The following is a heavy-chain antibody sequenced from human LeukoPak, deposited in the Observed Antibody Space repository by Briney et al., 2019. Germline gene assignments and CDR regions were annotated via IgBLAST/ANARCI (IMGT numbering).Heavy chain of an antibody. Sequence: SQTLSLTCAISGVSVSSKSAAWNWIRQCPSRGLEWLGRTYFRSKWNNDYAVSVKSRITIKPDTSKNQFSLQLNSVIPEDTAVYYCANFGAPGIGDYWGQGTLVTVSS. V-gene: IGHV6-1*01. CDR2: TYFRSKWNN. J-gene: IGHJ4*02. D-gene: IGHD6-13*01. CDR1: GVSVSSKSAA. CDR3: ANFGAPGIGDY.